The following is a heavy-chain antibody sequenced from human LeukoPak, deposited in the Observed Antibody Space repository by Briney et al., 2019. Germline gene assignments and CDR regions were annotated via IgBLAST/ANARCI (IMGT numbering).Heavy chain of an antibody. CDR2: ISYDGSNK. Sequence: SCKASGYTFTSYGISWVRQAPGKGLEWVAVISYDGSNKYYADSVKGRFTISRDNSKNTLYLQMNSLRSEDTAVYCCARAMRNCGGDCWGPWGQGTLVTVSS. J-gene: IGHJ5*02. V-gene: IGHV3-30-3*01. CDR3: ARAMRNCGGDCWGP. D-gene: IGHD2-21*01. CDR1: GYTFTSYG.